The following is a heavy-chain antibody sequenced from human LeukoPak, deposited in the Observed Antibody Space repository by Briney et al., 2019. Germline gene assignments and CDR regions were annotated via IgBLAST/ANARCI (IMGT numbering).Heavy chain of an antibody. J-gene: IGHJ4*02. CDR2: IWYAGSNK. Sequence: GGSLRLSCAASGFTFSSYGMHWVRQAPGKGLEWVAVIWYAGSNKYYADSVKGRFTISRDNSKNTLYLQMNSLRAEDTAVYYCARDNLRDGYNYYFDYWGQGTLVTVSS. CDR1: GFTFSSYG. CDR3: ARDNLRDGYNYYFDY. V-gene: IGHV3-33*01. D-gene: IGHD5-24*01.